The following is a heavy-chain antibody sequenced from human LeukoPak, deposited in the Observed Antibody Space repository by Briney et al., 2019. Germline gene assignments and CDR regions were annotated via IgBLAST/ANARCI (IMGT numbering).Heavy chain of an antibody. CDR3: TTIGYCSGGSCYSLLLFY. CDR2: IKSKTDGGTT. Sequence: PGGSLRLSCAASGFTFSNAWMSWVRQAPGKGLEWVGRIKSKTDGGTTDYAAPVKGRFTISRDDSKNTLYLQMNSMTTEDTAVYYCTTIGYCSGGSCYSLLLFYWGQGTLVTVSS. J-gene: IGHJ4*02. D-gene: IGHD2-15*01. V-gene: IGHV3-15*01. CDR1: GFTFSNAW.